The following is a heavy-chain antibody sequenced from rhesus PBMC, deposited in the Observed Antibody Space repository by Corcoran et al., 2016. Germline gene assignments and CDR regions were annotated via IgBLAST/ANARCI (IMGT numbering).Heavy chain of an antibody. CDR1: GVSVSASYR. CDR2: IYCSSTST. D-gene: IGHD6-37*01. CDR3: ARDAPIAVAGPGY. V-gene: IGHV4S10*01. J-gene: IGHJ4*01. Sequence: QVQLQESGPGVVKPSETLSLTCAVSGVSVSASYRWSWFRQPPGKGLVWIGYIYCSSTSTNYNPALKSRVTSSKDTSKNQFSVKLSAGTAADTAVDYCARDAPIAVAGPGYWGQGVRVTGSS.